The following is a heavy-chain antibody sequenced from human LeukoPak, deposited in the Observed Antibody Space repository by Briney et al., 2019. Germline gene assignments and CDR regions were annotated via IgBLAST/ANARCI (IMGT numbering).Heavy chain of an antibody. J-gene: IGHJ6*03. CDR3: ARDYGVVGATTYYYYMDV. V-gene: IGHV1-2*02. D-gene: IGHD1-26*01. Sequence: ASVKVSCKASGGTFSSYAISWVRQAPGQGLEWMGWINPNSGGTNYAQKFQGRVTMTRDTSISTAYMELSRLRSDDTAVYYCARDYGVVGATTYYYYMDVWGKGTTVTVSS. CDR2: INPNSGGT. CDR1: GGTFSSYA.